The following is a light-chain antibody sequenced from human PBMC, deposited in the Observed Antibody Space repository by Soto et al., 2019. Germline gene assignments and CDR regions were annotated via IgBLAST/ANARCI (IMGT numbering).Light chain of an antibody. V-gene: IGKV1-39*01. J-gene: IGKJ1*01. CDR1: QSISNY. CDR2: AAS. Sequence: DIQMTQSPSSLSASVGDRVTITCRASQSISNYLNWYQQKPGKAPKVLIYAASSLQGGVPSRFSGSGSGTDFTLTISSLQPEDFATYYCQQSYTTPPWTFGQGTKVDIK. CDR3: QQSYTTPPWT.